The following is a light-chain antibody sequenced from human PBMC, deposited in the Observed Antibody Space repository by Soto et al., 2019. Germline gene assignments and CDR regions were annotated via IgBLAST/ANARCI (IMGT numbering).Light chain of an antibody. Sequence: QSVLTQPASVSGSPGQSITISCTGTSSDVGGYNYVSWYQQHPGKAPKLMIYDVSNRPSGVSNRCSGSKSGNTASLTISGLQAEDEADYYCSSYTISSTLGFGGGTKLTVL. CDR3: SSYTISSTLG. V-gene: IGLV2-14*01. J-gene: IGLJ2*01. CDR2: DVS. CDR1: SSDVGGYNY.